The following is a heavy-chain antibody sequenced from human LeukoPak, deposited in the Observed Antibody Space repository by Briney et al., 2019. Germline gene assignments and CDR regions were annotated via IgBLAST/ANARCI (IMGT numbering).Heavy chain of an antibody. D-gene: IGHD2-15*01. CDR3: ARGQGYCSGGSCRRFGY. V-gene: IGHV1-2*02. Sequence: ASVKVSCKASGYTFTGYYMHWVRQAPGQGLEWMGWINPNSGGTNYAQKFQGRVTMTRDTSISTAYMELSRLRSDDTAVYYCARGQGYCSGGSCRRFGYWGQGTLVTVSS. CDR2: INPNSGGT. CDR1: GYTFTGYY. J-gene: IGHJ4*02.